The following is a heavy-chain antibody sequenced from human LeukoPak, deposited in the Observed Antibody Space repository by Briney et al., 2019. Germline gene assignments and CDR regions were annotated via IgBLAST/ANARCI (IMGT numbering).Heavy chain of an antibody. CDR3: ASEYCSGGSCYPVDY. V-gene: IGHV1-69*02. D-gene: IGHD2-15*01. CDR2: IIPILGIA. J-gene: IGHJ4*02. CDR1: GGTFSSYT. Sequence: GASVTVACKASGGTFSSYTISWVQQAPGQGLEWMGRIIPILGIANYAQKFQGRVTITADKSTSTAYMELSSLRSEDTAVYYCASEYCSGGSCYPVDYWGQGTLVTVSS.